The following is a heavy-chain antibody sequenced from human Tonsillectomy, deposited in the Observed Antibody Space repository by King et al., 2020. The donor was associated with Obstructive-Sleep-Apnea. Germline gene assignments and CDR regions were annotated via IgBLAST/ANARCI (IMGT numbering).Heavy chain of an antibody. V-gene: IGHV4-59*01. CDR2: IYYSGST. Sequence: VQLQESGPGLVKPSETLSLTCTVSGGSISNYYWSWIRQPPGKGLEWIGYIYYSGSTNYNPSLKSRVTISVDTSKNQFSLKLSSVTAAVTAIYYCARSSTRRLFLGYWGQGTLVTVSS. CDR3: ARSSTRRLFLGY. CDR1: GGSISNYY. D-gene: IGHD3-16*01. J-gene: IGHJ4*02.